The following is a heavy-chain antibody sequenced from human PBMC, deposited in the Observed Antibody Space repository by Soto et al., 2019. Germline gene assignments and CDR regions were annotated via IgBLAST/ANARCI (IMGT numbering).Heavy chain of an antibody. CDR3: TRGPRSTSTETGAF. J-gene: IGHJ4*02. CDR2: INDDGIST. D-gene: IGHD1-1*01. CDR1: GFTFSMFW. Sequence: PGGSLRLSCAASGFTFSMFWMHWVRQVPGKGPEWVSRINDDGISTNYADSVKGRFTISRDNAKNILYLQMNALRVEDTAVYYCTRGPRSTSTETGAFWGQGTLVTVSS. V-gene: IGHV3-74*01.